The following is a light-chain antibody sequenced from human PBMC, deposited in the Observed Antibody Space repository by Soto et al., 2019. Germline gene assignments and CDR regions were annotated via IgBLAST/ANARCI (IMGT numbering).Light chain of an antibody. V-gene: IGKV3-15*01. CDR2: GAS. Sequence: EIVMTQSPSTLSGSPGERATLSCRASQTVNSNLAWYQQKPGQAPRLLIYGASTRATGIPARFSGSGSGTEFTLTISSLQTEDVAVYYCQQYHSDPITFGQGTRLEI. J-gene: IGKJ5*01. CDR3: QQYHSDPIT. CDR1: QTVNSN.